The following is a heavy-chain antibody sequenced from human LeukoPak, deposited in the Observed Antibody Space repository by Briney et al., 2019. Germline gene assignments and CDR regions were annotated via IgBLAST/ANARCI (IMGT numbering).Heavy chain of an antibody. V-gene: IGHV3-21*01. J-gene: IGHJ4*02. D-gene: IGHD3-22*01. CDR2: ISSSSSHI. Sequence: GGSLRLSCAASGFTFSSYSMNWVRQAPGKGLEWVSSISSSSSHIYYADSVKGRFTISRDNAKNSLYLQMNSLRAEDTAVYYCARVRRGDYYDSSGYYPLDYWGQGTLVTVSS. CDR3: ARVRRGDYYDSSGYYPLDY. CDR1: GFTFSSYS.